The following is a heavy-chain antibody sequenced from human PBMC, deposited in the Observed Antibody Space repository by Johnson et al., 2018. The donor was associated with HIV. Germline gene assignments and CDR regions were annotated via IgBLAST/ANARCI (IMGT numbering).Heavy chain of an antibody. D-gene: IGHD4-17*01. CDR1: EFTVSGGY. Sequence: VQLVESGGGLIQPGGSLRLSCAASEFTVSGGYMNWVRQAPGKGLEWVSVIYSGGTTHYADSVKGRFTISRDNSKNTLYLQMNSLRTEDTAVYYCARDGTTGPSGDAVDIWGQGTMVTVSS. CDR3: ARDGTTGPSGDAVDI. CDR2: IYSGGTT. J-gene: IGHJ3*02. V-gene: IGHV3-53*01.